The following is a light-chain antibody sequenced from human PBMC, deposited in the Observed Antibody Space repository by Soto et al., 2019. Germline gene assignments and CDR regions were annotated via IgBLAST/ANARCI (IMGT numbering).Light chain of an antibody. CDR3: CSYTRSGTLS. V-gene: IGLV2-14*01. CDR2: DVS. CDR1: SGDIGDYNY. Sequence: SALAQPASVSGSPGQSITISCVGTSGDIGDYNYVSWYQQHPGKVPKVIIYDVSNRPSGVSYRFSGTKSGNTASLTVSGLQAEDEDDYYCCSYTRSGTLSFGTRTKSPS. J-gene: IGLJ1*01.